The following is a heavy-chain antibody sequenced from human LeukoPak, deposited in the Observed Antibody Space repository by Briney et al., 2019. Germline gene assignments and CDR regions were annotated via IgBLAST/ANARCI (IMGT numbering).Heavy chain of an antibody. Sequence: ASVKGSCKVSGYIFTELSIYWVRQAPGQRLEWMGGFNPEDAETFYAQQFEGRVNMTEDISTDTAYMELSSLSYDDAAVYYCATDGAGDYLNHWGQGTLVTVSS. CDR3: ATDGAGDYLNH. CDR1: GYIFTELS. CDR2: FNPEDAET. D-gene: IGHD4-17*01. J-gene: IGHJ4*02. V-gene: IGHV1-24*01.